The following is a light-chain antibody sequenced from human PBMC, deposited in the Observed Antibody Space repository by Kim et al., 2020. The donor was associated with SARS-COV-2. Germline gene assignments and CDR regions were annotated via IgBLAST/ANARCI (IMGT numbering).Light chain of an antibody. CDR1: GSEANTYNR. CDR3: TTYIGTATLV. J-gene: IGLJ2*01. CDR2: EVS. V-gene: IGLV2-18*02. Sequence: GQPGTISCTGIGSEANTYNRVAWYQQAPGTAPKLMCYEVSHRPSGVPDRFSGSKSGKSDSLTISGLQAEDEADYYCTTYIGTATLVFGGGTQLTVL.